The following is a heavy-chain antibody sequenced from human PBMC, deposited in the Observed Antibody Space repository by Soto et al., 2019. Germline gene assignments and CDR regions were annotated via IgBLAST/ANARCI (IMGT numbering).Heavy chain of an antibody. CDR1: GFSFSTYG. CDR3: ARDPEGIHAFDY. CDR2: INSGGKTT. Sequence: EVQLVESGGGLVQPGGSLRLSCAASGFSFSTYGMNWARQAPGKGLEWVTHINSGGKTTSYSDSVKGRFTISRDDAKNSLYLQMNSLRVDATAIYYCARDPEGIHAFDYWGQGTLVTVSS. D-gene: IGHD1-20*01. J-gene: IGHJ4*02. V-gene: IGHV3-48*04.